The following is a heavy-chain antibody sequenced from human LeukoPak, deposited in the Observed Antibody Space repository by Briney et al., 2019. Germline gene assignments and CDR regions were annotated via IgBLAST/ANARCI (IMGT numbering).Heavy chain of an antibody. Sequence: PGGSLRLSCAASGFTFSDYYMSWIRQAPGKGLEWVSYISSSGSTIYYADSVKGRFTISRDNAKTSLYLQMNSLRAEDTAVYYCARDLVHTYYYGSGSYDYWGQGTLVTVSS. CDR1: GFTFSDYY. CDR3: ARDLVHTYYYGSGSYDY. D-gene: IGHD3-10*01. CDR2: ISSSGSTI. J-gene: IGHJ4*02. V-gene: IGHV3-11*01.